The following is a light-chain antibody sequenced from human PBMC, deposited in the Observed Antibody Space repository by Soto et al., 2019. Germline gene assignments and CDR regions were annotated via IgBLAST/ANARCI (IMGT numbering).Light chain of an antibody. CDR3: GTWDSSLSAVV. CDR2: DSN. J-gene: IGLJ2*01. Sequence: QSVLTQPPSVSAAPGQTVTISCSGSSSNIGNNYVSWYQQLPGTAPKLLIYDSNKRPSGIPDRFSGSKSATSATLGITGLQTGDEADYYCGTWDSSLSAVVFGGGTKLTVL. V-gene: IGLV1-51*01. CDR1: SSNIGNNY.